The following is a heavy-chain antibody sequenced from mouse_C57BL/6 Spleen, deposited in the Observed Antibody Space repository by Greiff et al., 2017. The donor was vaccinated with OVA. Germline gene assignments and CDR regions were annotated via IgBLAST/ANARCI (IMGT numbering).Heavy chain of an antibody. CDR2: IRSKSNNYAT. CDR1: GFSFNTYA. D-gene: IGHD3-1*01. Sequence: EVQGVESGGGLVQPKGSLKLSCAASGFSFNTYAMNWVRQAPGKGLEWVARIRSKSNNYATYYADSVKDRFTISRDASESMLYLQMNNLKTEDTAMYYCVRGGYVGYFDVWGTGTTVTVSS. V-gene: IGHV10-1*01. CDR3: VRGGYVGYFDV. J-gene: IGHJ1*03.